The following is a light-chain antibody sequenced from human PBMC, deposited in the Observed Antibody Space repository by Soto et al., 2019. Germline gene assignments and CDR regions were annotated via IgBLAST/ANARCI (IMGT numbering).Light chain of an antibody. V-gene: IGKV3-15*01. CDR1: QSVSSN. J-gene: IGKJ3*01. CDR3: QQYNYWPLFT. Sequence: EIVMTQSPATLSVSPGERATLSRRASQSVSSNLAWYQQKPGQAPRLLIYGASTRATGIPARFSGSGSGTEFTLTISSLQSEDFAIYYCQQYNYWPLFTFGPGTKVDIK. CDR2: GAS.